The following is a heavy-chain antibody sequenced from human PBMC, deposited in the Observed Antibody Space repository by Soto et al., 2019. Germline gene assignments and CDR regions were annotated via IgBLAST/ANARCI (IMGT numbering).Heavy chain of an antibody. D-gene: IGHD3-3*02. V-gene: IGHV1-69*12. CDR3: ARSSISLDAFDI. CDR2: IIPIFGTA. J-gene: IGHJ3*02. CDR1: GGTFSSYA. Sequence: QVQLVQSGAEVKKPGSSVKVSCKASGGTFSSYAISWVRQAPGQGLEWMGGIIPIFGTANYAQKFQGRVXIXAAXSTSTAYMALSSLRSEDTAVYYCARSSISLDAFDIWGQGTMVTVSS.